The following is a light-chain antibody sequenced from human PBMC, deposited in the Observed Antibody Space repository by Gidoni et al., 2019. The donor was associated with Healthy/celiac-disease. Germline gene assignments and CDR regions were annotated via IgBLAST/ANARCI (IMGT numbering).Light chain of an antibody. CDR1: KLGDKY. V-gene: IGLV3-1*01. Sequence: SYELTQPPSVSVSPGQTASITCSGDKLGDKYACWYPQKPGQSSVLVIYQDSKRPSGIPERFSGSNSGNTATLTISGTQAMDEADYYCQAWDSSTDVVFGGGTKLTVL. J-gene: IGLJ2*01. CDR3: QAWDSSTDVV. CDR2: QDS.